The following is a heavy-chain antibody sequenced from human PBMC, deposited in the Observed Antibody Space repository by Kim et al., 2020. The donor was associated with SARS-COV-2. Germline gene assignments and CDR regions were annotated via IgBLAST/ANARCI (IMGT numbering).Heavy chain of an antibody. J-gene: IGHJ4*02. D-gene: IGHD3-16*02. V-gene: IGHV4-31*02. CDR3: VRATVITPRHFDL. Sequence: HVSPSFKGRVTMSVDTSKNQFSLKVTSMTAADTAVYYCVRATVITPRHFDLWGQGTLVTVSS.